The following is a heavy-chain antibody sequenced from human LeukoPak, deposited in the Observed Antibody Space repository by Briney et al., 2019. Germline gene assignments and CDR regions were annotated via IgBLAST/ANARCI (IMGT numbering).Heavy chain of an antibody. J-gene: IGHJ3*02. V-gene: IGHV2-70*01. D-gene: IGHD1-26*01. CDR1: GFSLSTSGMC. CDR3: ARTPVGVVGATTGENDAFDI. Sequence: SGPALLKPPQTLTLTCTFSGFSLSTSGMCVSWIRQPPGKALEWLALIDWDDDKYYSASLKTRLTISKDTSKNQVVLTMTNMDPVDTATYYCARTPVGVVGATTGENDAFDIWGQGTMVTVSS. CDR2: IDWDDDK.